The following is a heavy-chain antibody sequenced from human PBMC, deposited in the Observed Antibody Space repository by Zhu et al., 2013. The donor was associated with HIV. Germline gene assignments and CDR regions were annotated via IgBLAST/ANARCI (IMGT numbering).Heavy chain of an antibody. CDR1: GGTFSSYA. CDR3: ARCIVVVPAAPYYYYGMDV. Sequence: QVQLVQSGAEVKKPGSSVKVSCKASGGTFSSYAISWVRQAPGQGLEWMGGIIPIFGTANYAQKFQGRVTITADESTSTAYMELSSLRSEDTAVYYCARCIVVVPAAPYYYYGMDVWGQGDHGSPSP. V-gene: IGHV1-69*01. J-gene: IGHJ6*02. D-gene: IGHD2-2*01. CDR2: IIPIFGTA.